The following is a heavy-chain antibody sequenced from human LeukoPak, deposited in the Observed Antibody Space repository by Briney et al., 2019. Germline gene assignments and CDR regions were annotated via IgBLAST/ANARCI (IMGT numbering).Heavy chain of an antibody. Sequence: PGGSLRLSCAASGFTFSDYSMNWVRQAPGKGLEWVSYISLSSTIYYADSVKGRFTISRDNAKNSLYLQMNSLRAEDSAVYYCARIDSGAYYGYFHHWGQGTLVTVSS. CDR3: ARIDSGAYYGYFHH. V-gene: IGHV3-48*01. CDR2: ISLSSTI. J-gene: IGHJ1*01. D-gene: IGHD3-22*01. CDR1: GFTFSDYS.